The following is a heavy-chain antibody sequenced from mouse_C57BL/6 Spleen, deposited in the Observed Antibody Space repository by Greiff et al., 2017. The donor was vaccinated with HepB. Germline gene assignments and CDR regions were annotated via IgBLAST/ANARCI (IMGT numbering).Heavy chain of an antibody. CDR1: GFTFSDYG. D-gene: IGHD1-1*01. CDR2: ISNLAYSI. J-gene: IGHJ2*01. Sequence: EVKLVESGGGLVQPGGSLKLSCAASGFTFSDYGMAWVRQAPRKGPEWVAFISNLAYSIYYADTVTGRFTISRENAKNTLYLEMSSLRSEDTAMYYCARRDGSSFYFDYWGQGTTLTVSS. V-gene: IGHV5-15*04. CDR3: ARRDGSSFYFDY.